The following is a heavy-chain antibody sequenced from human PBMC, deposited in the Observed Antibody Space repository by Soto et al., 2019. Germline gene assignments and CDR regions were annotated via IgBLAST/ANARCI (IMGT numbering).Heavy chain of an antibody. Sequence: EVQLVESGGGLVQPGGSLRLSCAASGFTFSSYSMNWVRQAPGKGLEWVSYISSSSSTIYYADSVKGRFTISRDNAKNSLYLQMNSLRDEDTAVYCCARDRGSTGWYELDIWGQGRMVTVSS. V-gene: IGHV3-48*02. D-gene: IGHD6-19*01. CDR3: ARDRGSTGWYELDI. CDR1: GFTFSSYS. J-gene: IGHJ3*02. CDR2: ISSSSSTI.